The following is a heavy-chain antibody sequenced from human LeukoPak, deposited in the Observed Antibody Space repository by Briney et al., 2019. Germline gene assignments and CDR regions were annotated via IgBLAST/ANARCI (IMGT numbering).Heavy chain of an antibody. D-gene: IGHD2-15*01. CDR2: ISSSSSTI. CDR3: AAPYCSGGSCYSGY. J-gene: IGHJ4*02. Sequence: GSLRLSCAASGFTFSSYSMSWVRQAPGKGLEWVSYISSSSSTIYYADSVKGRFTISRDNAKNSLYLQMNSLRAEDTAVYYCAAPYCSGGSCYSGYWGQGTLVTVSS. V-gene: IGHV3-48*01. CDR1: GFTFSSYS.